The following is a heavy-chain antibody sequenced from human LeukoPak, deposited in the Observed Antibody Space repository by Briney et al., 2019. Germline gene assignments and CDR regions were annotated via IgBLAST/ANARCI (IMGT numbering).Heavy chain of an antibody. CDR1: GGSISSDY. CDR3: ARLAAVSGFYYFDY. Sequence: KPSETLSLTCSVSGGSISSDYWSWIRQPPGKGLEWIGSIYYSGSTYYNPSLKSRVTISVDTSKKHFSLMLSSVTAADTAVYYCARLAAVSGFYYFDYWGQGTLVTVSS. V-gene: IGHV4-39*02. J-gene: IGHJ4*02. CDR2: IYYSGST. D-gene: IGHD3-10*01.